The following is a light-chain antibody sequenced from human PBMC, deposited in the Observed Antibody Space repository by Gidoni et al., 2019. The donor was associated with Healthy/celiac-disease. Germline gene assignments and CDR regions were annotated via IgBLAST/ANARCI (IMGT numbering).Light chain of an antibody. CDR1: QSISSY. Sequence: DIQITQSPSSLSASVGDRVPITCRASQSISSYLTWDQQKPGKAPKLLIYAASSLQSGVPSRFSGSGSGTDVTLTISSLQPEDCATYYCQQSYSTPPTFGQGTKLEIK. V-gene: IGKV1-39*01. CDR2: AAS. CDR3: QQSYSTPPT. J-gene: IGKJ2*01.